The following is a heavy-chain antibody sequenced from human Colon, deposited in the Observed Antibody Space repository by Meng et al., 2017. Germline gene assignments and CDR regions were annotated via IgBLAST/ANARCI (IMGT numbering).Heavy chain of an antibody. D-gene: IGHD4-11*01. CDR1: GNSLERYS. V-gene: IGHV3-21*02. Sequence: EVQLVESGGGLVKPGGSLRLSCVASGNSLERYSMNWVRQAPGKGLEWVSSISASSGYIYYAESVKGRFTISRDNAKNSLYLLMSSLRVDDTAVYYCAREGHYDYKRVSLDVWGQGTTVTVSS. CDR2: ISASSGYI. J-gene: IGHJ6*02. CDR3: AREGHYDYKRVSLDV.